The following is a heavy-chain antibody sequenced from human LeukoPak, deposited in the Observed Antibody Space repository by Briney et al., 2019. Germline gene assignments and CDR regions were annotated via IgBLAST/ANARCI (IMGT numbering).Heavy chain of an antibody. J-gene: IGHJ4*02. CDR1: GFTCSNYA. V-gene: IGHV3-23*01. Sequence: GGSLRLSCAASGFTCSNYAMSWVRQAPGKGLEWVSDISGSGSSTYYADSVKGRFTISRDNSKNTLDLQVNSLRAEDTAVYYCAKHPIGVATGNFDYWGQGTLVTVS. D-gene: IGHD1-26*01. CDR3: AKHPIGVATGNFDY. CDR2: ISGSGSST.